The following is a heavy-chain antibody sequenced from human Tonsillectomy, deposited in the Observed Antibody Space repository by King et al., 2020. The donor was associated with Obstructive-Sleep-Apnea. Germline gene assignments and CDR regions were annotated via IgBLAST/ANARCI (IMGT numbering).Heavy chain of an antibody. V-gene: IGHV4-59*01. CDR3: ARDRVGRDGYNRFDY. CDR1: CGTNNSYY. Sequence: QLQESGPGLVKPSETLSLTCTASCGTNNSYYWIGIRQSPRNGLGCIGDIYLIVRTHYNPSLKSRVTISVETSKTQFSLKLSSVTAADTAVYYCARDRVGRDGYNRFDYWGQGTLVTVSS. CDR2: IYLIVRT. J-gene: IGHJ4*02. D-gene: IGHD5-24*01.